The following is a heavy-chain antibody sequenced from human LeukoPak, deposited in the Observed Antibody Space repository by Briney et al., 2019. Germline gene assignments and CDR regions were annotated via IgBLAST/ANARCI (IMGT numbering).Heavy chain of an antibody. V-gene: IGHV3-21*01. D-gene: IGHD3-22*01. Sequence: GGSLRLSCAASGFTFSTYTMNWVRQAPGKGLEWVSSISSSSSYIYYADSLKGRFTISRDNAKKSLYLQMNSLRAEDTAVYYCARVPGYYDSSGYRRGDVAFDIWGQGTMVTVSS. CDR1: GFTFSTYT. J-gene: IGHJ3*02. CDR3: ARVPGYYDSSGYRRGDVAFDI. CDR2: ISSSSSYI.